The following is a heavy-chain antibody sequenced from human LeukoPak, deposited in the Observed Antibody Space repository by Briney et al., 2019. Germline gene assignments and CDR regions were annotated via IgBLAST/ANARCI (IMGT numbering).Heavy chain of an antibody. J-gene: IGHJ3*01. D-gene: IGHD3-3*01. CDR3: ARAFRPASDPHDFYDF. Sequence: GGPLRLSCAASGFTFTNHPMHWVRQASGKRLQYVSAISPSGDRTWYTDSVKGRFTISRDNSKNTMYLQMGSLRPEDMGVYYCARAFRPASDPHDFYDFWGRGTTVTVSS. CDR1: GFTFTNHP. CDR2: ISPSGDRT. V-gene: IGHV3-64*02.